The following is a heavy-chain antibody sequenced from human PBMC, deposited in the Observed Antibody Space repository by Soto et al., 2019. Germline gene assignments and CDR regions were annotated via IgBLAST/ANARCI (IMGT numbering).Heavy chain of an antibody. Sequence: ASVKVSCKVSGYTLTELSMHWVRQAPGKGLEWMGGFDPEDGETIYAQKFQGRVTMTEDTSTDTAYMELSSLRSEDTAVYYCATYYRPGHDAFDMWCQETMRSVTS. D-gene: IGHD3-10*01. CDR1: GYTLTELS. J-gene: IGHJ3*02. CDR3: ATYYRPGHDAFDM. CDR2: FDPEDGET. V-gene: IGHV1-24*01.